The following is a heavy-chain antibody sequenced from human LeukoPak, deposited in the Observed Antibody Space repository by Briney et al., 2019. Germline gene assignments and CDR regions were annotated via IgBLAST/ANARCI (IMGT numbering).Heavy chain of an antibody. CDR1: GFTVSSNY. CDR2: IYSGGST. D-gene: IGHD3-16*01. V-gene: IGHV3-53*01. J-gene: IGHJ4*02. Sequence: GGSLRLSCAASGFTVSSNYMSWDRQAPGKGLEWVSVIYSGGSTYYADSVKGRFTISRDNSKNTLYLQMNSLRAEDTAVYYCARASPGSLGEYYFDYWGQGTLVTVSS. CDR3: ARASPGSLGEYYFDY.